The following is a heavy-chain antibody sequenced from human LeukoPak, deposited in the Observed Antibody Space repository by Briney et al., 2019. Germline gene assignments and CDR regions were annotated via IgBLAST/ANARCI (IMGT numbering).Heavy chain of an antibody. D-gene: IGHD3-9*01. J-gene: IGHJ5*02. CDR1: GFTFNNYG. V-gene: IGHV3-30*18. CDR2: ISYDGSNE. CDR3: AKDSGTPLTGTWSWCDP. Sequence: GGSLRLSCAASGFTFNNYGMHWVRQAPGKGLEWVAFISYDGSNEYYADSVKGRFTISRDNSKSTVYLQMNSLTTEDTAVYYCAKDSGTPLTGTWSWCDPWGQGTLVTVSS.